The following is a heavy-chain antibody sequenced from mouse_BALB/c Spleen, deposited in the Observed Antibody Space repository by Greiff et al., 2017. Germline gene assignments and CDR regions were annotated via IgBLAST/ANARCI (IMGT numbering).Heavy chain of an antibody. J-gene: IGHJ4*01. CDR3: AREIYYYGSSYDAMDY. D-gene: IGHD1-1*01. V-gene: IGHV3-6*02. CDR2: ISYDGSN. CDR1: GYSITSGYY. Sequence: EVKLQESGPGLVKPSQSLSLTCSVTGYSITSGYYWNWIRQFPGNKLEWMGYISYDGSNNYNPSLKNRISITRDTSKNQFFLKLNSVTTEDTATYYCAREIYYYGSSYDAMDYWGQGTSVTVSS.